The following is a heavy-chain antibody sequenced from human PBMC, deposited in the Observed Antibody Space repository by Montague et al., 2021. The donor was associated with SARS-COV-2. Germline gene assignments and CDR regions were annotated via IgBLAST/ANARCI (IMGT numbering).Heavy chain of an antibody. Sequence: SLRLSWAASGFTVSSNYMSWVRQAPGKGLEWVSVIYSGGSTYYADSVKGRFTISRHNFKNTLYLQMNSLRAEDTAVYYCARGPFDWNYLDYYYYMDVWGKGTTVTVSS. CDR3: ARGPFDWNYLDYYYYMDV. V-gene: IGHV3-53*04. J-gene: IGHJ6*03. CDR2: IYSGGST. D-gene: IGHD1-7*01. CDR1: GFTVSSNY.